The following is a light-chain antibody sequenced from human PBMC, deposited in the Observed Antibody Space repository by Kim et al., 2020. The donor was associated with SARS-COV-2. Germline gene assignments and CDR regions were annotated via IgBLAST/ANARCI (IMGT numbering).Light chain of an antibody. CDR3: QAWDSSTAEV. CDR2: KDR. J-gene: IGLJ1*01. CDR1: KLGDEY. Sequence: PGQTASNTGSGDKLGDEYAWWYQQKPGQSPVRGIYKDRKRTQGSPERVSGSNSGNTATLTNSGTQAMDEADYYCQAWDSSTAEVFGTGTKVTVL. V-gene: IGLV3-1*01.